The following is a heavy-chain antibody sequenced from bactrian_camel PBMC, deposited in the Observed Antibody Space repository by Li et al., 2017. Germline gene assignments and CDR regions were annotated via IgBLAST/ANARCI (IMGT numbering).Heavy chain of an antibody. D-gene: IGHD1*01. CDR2: INSGGGST. V-gene: IGHV3S40*01. J-gene: IGHJ4*01. CDR3: AAAMGGWVVAGPMDPDEMHY. Sequence: VQLVESGGASVQAGGSLRLSCAASGFTFSTYDMSWVRQAPGKGLEWVTAINSGGGSTYYADSVKGRFTISQEIGKNTMYLQMNSLKVEDSGMYYCAAAMGGWVVAGPMDPDEMHYRGQGTQVTVS. CDR1: GFTFSTYD.